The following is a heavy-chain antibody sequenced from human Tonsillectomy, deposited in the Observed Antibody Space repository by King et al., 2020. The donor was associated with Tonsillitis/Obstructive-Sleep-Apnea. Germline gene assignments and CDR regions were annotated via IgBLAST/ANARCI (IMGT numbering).Heavy chain of an antibody. Sequence: VQLQQWGAGLLKPSETLSLTCAVYGGSFSGYYWSWLRQPPGKGLEWIGEINHSGSTYYNPSLKSRVTISVDTSKNQFSLKLSSVTAADTAVYYCARDYTALLTRSDAFDIWGQGTMVTVSS. CDR3: ARDYTALLTRSDAFDI. CDR1: GGSFSGYY. J-gene: IGHJ3*02. D-gene: IGHD3-3*01. V-gene: IGHV4-34*01. CDR2: INHSGST.